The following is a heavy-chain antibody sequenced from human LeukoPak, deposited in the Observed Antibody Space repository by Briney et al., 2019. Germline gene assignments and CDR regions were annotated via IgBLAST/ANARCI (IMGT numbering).Heavy chain of an antibody. V-gene: IGHV4-61*02. D-gene: IGHD2-15*01. CDR2: IYTSGST. Sequence: SQTLSLTCTVSGGSISSGSYFWSWIRQPAGKGLEWIVRIYTSGSTNYNPSLKSRVTISVDTSKNQFSLKLSSVTAADTAVYYCASDRIEVDSFDISSQGTMVTVSS. CDR1: GGSISSGSYF. CDR3: ASDRIEVDSFDI. J-gene: IGHJ3*02.